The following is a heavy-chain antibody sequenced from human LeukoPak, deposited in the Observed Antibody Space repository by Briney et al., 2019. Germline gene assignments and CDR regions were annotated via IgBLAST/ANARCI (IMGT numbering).Heavy chain of an antibody. V-gene: IGHV4-39*01. D-gene: IGHD6-19*01. CDR1: GGSISSSSYY. J-gene: IGHJ5*02. Sequence: SETLSLTCTVSGGSISSSSYYWGWIRQPPGKGLEWIGGIYYSGSTYYNPSLKSRVTISVDTSKNQFSLKLSSVTAADTAVYYCARREAVAGTGNWFDPWGQGTLVTVSS. CDR2: IYYSGST. CDR3: ARREAVAGTGNWFDP.